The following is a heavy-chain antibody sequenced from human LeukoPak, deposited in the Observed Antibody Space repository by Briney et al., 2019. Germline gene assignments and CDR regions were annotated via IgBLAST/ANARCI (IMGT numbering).Heavy chain of an antibody. Sequence: SETLSLTCTVSGGSISSGGYYWRWIRQHPGKGLEWIGNIYYGGSTYSNPSLKRRGSMSLDTSKNQFSLKMGSVTAADTAVYYCARGTLGNYFDSWGQGTLVTVSS. CDR3: ARGTLGNYFDS. CDR1: GGSISSGGYY. CDR2: IYYGGST. J-gene: IGHJ4*02. V-gene: IGHV4-31*03. D-gene: IGHD3-16*01.